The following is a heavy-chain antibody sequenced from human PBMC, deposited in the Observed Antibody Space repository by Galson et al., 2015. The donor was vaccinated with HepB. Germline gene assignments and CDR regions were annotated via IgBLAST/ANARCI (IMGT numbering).Heavy chain of an antibody. J-gene: IGHJ3*02. D-gene: IGHD3-16*01. Sequence: SLRLSCAASGLSFNNYMHWGRQAPGKGLEWVAGISHDESKKDYADFVKGRFTISRDNSEDTMFLQMASVRVEDTARYYCARDAFGSTDMWGHGTMVIASS. V-gene: IGHV3-30*03. CDR3: ARDAFGSTDM. CDR2: ISHDESKK. CDR1: GLSFNNY.